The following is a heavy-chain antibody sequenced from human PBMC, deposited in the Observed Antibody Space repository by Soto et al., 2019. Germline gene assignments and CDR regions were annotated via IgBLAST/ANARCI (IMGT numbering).Heavy chain of an antibody. CDR3: AKKGASAAGTTPHFDY. CDR2: ISGSGGST. J-gene: IGHJ4*02. V-gene: IGHV3-23*01. Sequence: PGGSLRLSCAASGFTFSSYAMSWVRQAPGKGLEWVSAISGSGGSTYYADSVKGRFTISRDNSKNTLYLQMNSLRAEDTAVYYCAKKGASAAGTTPHFDYWGQGTLVTVSS. CDR1: GFTFSSYA. D-gene: IGHD6-13*01.